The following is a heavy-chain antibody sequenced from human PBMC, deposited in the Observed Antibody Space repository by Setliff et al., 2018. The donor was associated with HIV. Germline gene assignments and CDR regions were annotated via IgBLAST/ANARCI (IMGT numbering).Heavy chain of an antibody. CDR3: AQSWSGAAHY. CDR1: GFTFSNSW. J-gene: IGHJ4*02. V-gene: IGHV3-7*01. CDR2: IKPDGSDQ. Sequence: PGGSLRLSCVASGFTFSNSWMNWVRQAPGKGLEWVANIKPDGSDQYYVDSVKGRFTIFRDNTKDSLYLQMSSLRAEDTAVYYCAQSWSGAAHYWGRGTLVTVSS. D-gene: IGHD3-10*01.